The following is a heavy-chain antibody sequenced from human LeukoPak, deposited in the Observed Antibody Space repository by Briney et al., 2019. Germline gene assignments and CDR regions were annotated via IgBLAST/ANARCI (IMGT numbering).Heavy chain of an antibody. J-gene: IGHJ4*02. CDR3: ARDQLWLIRLDY. CDR1: GYTFTSYG. Sequence: ASVKVSCTASGYTFTSYGISWVRQAPGQGLEWMGWFSAYNGNTNYAQKLQGRVTMTTDTSTSTAYMELRSLRSDDTAVYYCARDQLWLIRLDYWGQGTLVTVSS. CDR2: FSAYNGNT. V-gene: IGHV1-18*01. D-gene: IGHD5-18*01.